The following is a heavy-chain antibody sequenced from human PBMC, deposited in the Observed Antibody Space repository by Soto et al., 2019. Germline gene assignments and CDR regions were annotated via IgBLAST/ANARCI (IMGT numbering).Heavy chain of an antibody. CDR2: ISAYNGNT. CDR3: ARDHRRDILTGYEFDP. Sequence: GASVKVSCKASGYTFTSYGIGWVRQAPGQGLEWMGWISAYNGNTNYAQKLQGRVTMTTDTSTSTAYMELRSLRSDDTAVYYCARDHRRDILTGYEFDPWGQGTLVTVSS. J-gene: IGHJ5*02. V-gene: IGHV1-18*01. CDR1: GYTFTSYG. D-gene: IGHD3-9*01.